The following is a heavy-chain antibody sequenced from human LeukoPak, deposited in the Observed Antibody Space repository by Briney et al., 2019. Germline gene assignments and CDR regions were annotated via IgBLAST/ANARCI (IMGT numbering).Heavy chain of an antibody. V-gene: IGHV1-2*06. D-gene: IGHD2-8*02. CDR3: ARSTGHYFDY. J-gene: IGHJ4*02. Sequence: GASVKVSCKASGYTFTDYYMHWVRQAPGQGLEWMGRINPNSGGTNYAQKFQGRVTMTRDTSISTAYRDLSRLRSDDTAVYYCARSTGHYFDYWGQGILVTVSS. CDR2: INPNSGGT. CDR1: GYTFTDYY.